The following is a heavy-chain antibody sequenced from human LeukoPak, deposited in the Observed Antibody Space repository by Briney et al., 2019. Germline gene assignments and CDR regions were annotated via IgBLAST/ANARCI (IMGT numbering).Heavy chain of an antibody. Sequence: GSLRLSCAASGFTLSDYYMGWIRQPPGKGLEWIGYIYYSGSTNYNPSLKSRVTISVDTSKNQFSLKLSSVTAADTAVYYCARDQFRGAFDIWGQGTMVTVSS. D-gene: IGHD5-24*01. J-gene: IGHJ3*02. CDR2: IYYSGST. CDR1: GFTLSDYY. CDR3: ARDQFRGAFDI. V-gene: IGHV4-59*01.